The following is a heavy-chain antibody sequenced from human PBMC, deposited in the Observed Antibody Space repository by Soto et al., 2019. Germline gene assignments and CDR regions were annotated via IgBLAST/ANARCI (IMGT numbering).Heavy chain of an antibody. D-gene: IGHD3-9*01. CDR2: INDRGSI. Sequence: QVQLQQWGAGPLRPLETLSLTCGVSGGSFSGYYWAWIRQSPWKGLEWIGEINDRGSINYKPSLKSRVIIAVGTSKNHYYLKLRSVTAAETAVYYCARESPDILTGPPWVWYFDIWGRGTLVTVSS. CDR3: ARESPDILTGPPWVWYFDI. CDR1: GGSFSGYY. V-gene: IGHV4-34*01. J-gene: IGHJ2*01.